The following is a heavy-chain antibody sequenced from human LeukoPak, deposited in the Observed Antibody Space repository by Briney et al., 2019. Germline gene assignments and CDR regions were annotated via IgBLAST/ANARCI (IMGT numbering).Heavy chain of an antibody. D-gene: IGHD5-12*01. J-gene: IGHJ4*02. CDR1: GFIFDDFT. CDR3: AKGAVDSPMNFYH. V-gene: IGHV3-43*01. Sequence: GGSLRLSCAASGFIFDDFTLHWVRQAPGKGLEWVSLINWDGGSTYYADSVKARFTISRDNSKNSLYLQMDSLTTEDTAFYYCAKGAVDSPMNFYHWGQGTLVTVSS. CDR2: INWDGGST.